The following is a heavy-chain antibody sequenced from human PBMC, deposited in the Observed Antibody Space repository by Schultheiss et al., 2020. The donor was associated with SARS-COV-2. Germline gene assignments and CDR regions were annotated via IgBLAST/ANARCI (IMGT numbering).Heavy chain of an antibody. CDR3: AREAAAANRNWFDP. Sequence: ASVKVSCKASGYTFTGYYMHWVRQAPGQGLEWMGRINPNSGGTNYAQKFQGRVTMTRDTSISTAYMELSRLRSDDTAVYYCAREAAAANRNWFDPWGQGTLVTVSS. CDR2: INPNSGGT. CDR1: GYTFTGYY. J-gene: IGHJ5*02. D-gene: IGHD6-13*01. V-gene: IGHV1-2*06.